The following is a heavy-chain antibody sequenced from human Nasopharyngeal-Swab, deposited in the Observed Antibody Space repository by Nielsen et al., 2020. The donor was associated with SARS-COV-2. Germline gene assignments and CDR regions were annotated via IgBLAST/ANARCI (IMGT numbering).Heavy chain of an antibody. D-gene: IGHD4-17*01. CDR2: IAHGASNE. Sequence: GESLKISCAASGFTFSSFGMHWVRQAPGKGLECVSFIAHGASNEYYGDSVKGRFSISRDSSKNTLYLQMDSLRGEDTAVYYCARDAPAHYGAFYWGRGTLVTVSS. CDR1: GFTFSSFG. V-gene: IGHV3-30*03. J-gene: IGHJ4*02. CDR3: ARDAPAHYGAFY.